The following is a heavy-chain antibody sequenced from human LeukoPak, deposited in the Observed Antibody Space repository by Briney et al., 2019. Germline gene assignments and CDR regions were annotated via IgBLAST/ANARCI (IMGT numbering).Heavy chain of an antibody. CDR1: GGSISSGDYY. V-gene: IGHV4-30-4*01. J-gene: IGHJ6*02. CDR3: ARVRYCSGGSCYHGYYYGMDV. Sequence: SETLSPTCTVSGGSISSGDYYWSWIRQPPGKGLEWIGYIYYSGSTYYNPSLKSRVTISVDTSKNQFSLKLSSVTAADTAVYYCARVRYCSGGSCYHGYYYGMDVWGQGTTVTVSS. D-gene: IGHD2-15*01. CDR2: IYYSGST.